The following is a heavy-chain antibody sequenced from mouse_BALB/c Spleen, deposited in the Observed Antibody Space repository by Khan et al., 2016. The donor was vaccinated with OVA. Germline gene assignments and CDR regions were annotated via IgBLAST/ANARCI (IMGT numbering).Heavy chain of an antibody. D-gene: IGHD1-1*01. CDR3: TRLAYYYDSEGFAY. Sequence: VKLVESGGDLVKPGGSLKLSCAASGFTFSTYGMSWVRQAPDKRLEWVPTVSTGGSYTYYPDSVKGRFTISRDNAKNTLYLQMSGLRSEDTAMFCCTRLAYYYDSEGFAYWGQGTLVTVSA. CDR2: VSTGGSYT. J-gene: IGHJ3*01. CDR1: GFTFSTYG. V-gene: IGHV5-6*02.